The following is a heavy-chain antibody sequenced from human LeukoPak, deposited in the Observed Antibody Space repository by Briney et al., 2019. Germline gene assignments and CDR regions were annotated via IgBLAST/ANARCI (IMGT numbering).Heavy chain of an antibody. D-gene: IGHD2-8*01. CDR3: ARGTVLMHYATFDS. Sequence: SETLSLTCAVYGGPFRGYYWSWIRQPPGKGLEWIGEIYHSGSTKYNPSLKSRVTISVDTSKNQFSLKLSSVTAADTAVYYCARGTVLMHYATFDSWGQGTLVTVSS. J-gene: IGHJ4*02. V-gene: IGHV4-34*01. CDR1: GGPFRGYY. CDR2: IYHSGST.